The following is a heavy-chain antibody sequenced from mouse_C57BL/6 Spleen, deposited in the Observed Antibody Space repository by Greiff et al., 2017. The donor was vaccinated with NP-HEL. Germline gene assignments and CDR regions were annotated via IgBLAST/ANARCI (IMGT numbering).Heavy chain of an antibody. CDR1: GYTFTSYW. CDR2: IDPSDSET. CDR3: AREDYYGSRRFAY. J-gene: IGHJ3*01. Sequence: QVQLKQPGAELVRPGSSVKLSCKASGYTFTSYWMHWVKQRPIQGLEWIGNIDPSDSETHYNQKFKDKATLTVDKSSSTAYMQLSSLTSEDSAVYYCAREDYYGSRRFAYWGQGTLVTVSA. V-gene: IGHV1-52*01. D-gene: IGHD1-1*01.